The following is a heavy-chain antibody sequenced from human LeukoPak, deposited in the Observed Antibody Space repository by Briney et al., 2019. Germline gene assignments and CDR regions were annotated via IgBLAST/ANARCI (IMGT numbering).Heavy chain of an antibody. Sequence: SETLSLTCTVSGASFSSSTYYWAWIRQPPGKGLEWIGCISYGGSTYYNPSLKSRVTMSVDTSKNQFSLNLSSVTAADTAVYYCARHAGGIAASGTRPFDYWGQGTLLTVSS. D-gene: IGHD6-13*01. CDR1: GASFSSSTYY. V-gene: IGHV4-39*01. J-gene: IGHJ4*02. CDR3: ARHAGGIAASGTRPFDY. CDR2: ISYGGST.